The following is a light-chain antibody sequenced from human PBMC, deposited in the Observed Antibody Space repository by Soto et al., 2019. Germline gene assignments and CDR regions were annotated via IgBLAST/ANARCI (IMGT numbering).Light chain of an antibody. V-gene: IGKV3-11*01. J-gene: IGKJ5*01. Sequence: EIVLTQSPATLSLSPGERATLSCRTSQTIRGLLNWYQQRPGQAPRLLIYDTSXXAXXXXXXXXGSGSGTXXXXTISSLDPEDFGVYFCQQRHNWPITFGQGTRLEIK. CDR3: QQRHNWPIT. CDR1: QTIRGL. CDR2: DTS.